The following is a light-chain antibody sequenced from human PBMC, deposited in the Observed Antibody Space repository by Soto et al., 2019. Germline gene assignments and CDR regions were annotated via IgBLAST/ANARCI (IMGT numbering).Light chain of an antibody. Sequence: DIVITHSPANLYVSQGERANLSCSASQSVSSSYLAWYQQKPGQAPRLLIYGASSRATSIPDRFSGSGSGTDFTLTIRRLEPEDFAVYYCQQYGSSPPLTFGGGNTVAIK. CDR3: QQYGSSPPLT. CDR1: QSVSSSY. J-gene: IGKJ4*01. CDR2: GAS. V-gene: IGKV3-20*01.